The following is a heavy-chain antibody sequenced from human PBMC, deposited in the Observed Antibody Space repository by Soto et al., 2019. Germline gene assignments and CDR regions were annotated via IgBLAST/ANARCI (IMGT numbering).Heavy chain of an antibody. D-gene: IGHD4-17*01. CDR3: ASLQRKDYARGLSYFDY. CDR1: GGSFSGYY. Sequence: QVQLQQWGAGLLKPSETLSLTCAVYGGSFSGYYWSWIRQPPGKGLEWFGEINHSGSTNYNPSLNSRVTISVDTTKNQFTLELRSVTAADTAVYYCASLQRKDYARGLSYFDYWGQGTLVTVSS. V-gene: IGHV4-34*01. CDR2: INHSGST. J-gene: IGHJ4*02.